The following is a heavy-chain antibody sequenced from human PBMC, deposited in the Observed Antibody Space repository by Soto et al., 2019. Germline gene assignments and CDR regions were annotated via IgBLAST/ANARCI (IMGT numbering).Heavy chain of an antibody. CDR2: IYYSGST. V-gene: IGHV4-39*01. J-gene: IGHJ6*02. CDR3: ARQGIAAAGRYYYYYGMDV. D-gene: IGHD6-13*01. Sequence: PSETLSLTCTVSGGSISSSSYYWGWIRQPPGKELEWIGSIYYSGSTYYNPSLKSRVTISVDTSKNQFSLKLSSVTAADTAVYYCARQGIAAAGRYYYYYGMDVWGQGTTVTVSS. CDR1: GGSISSSSYY.